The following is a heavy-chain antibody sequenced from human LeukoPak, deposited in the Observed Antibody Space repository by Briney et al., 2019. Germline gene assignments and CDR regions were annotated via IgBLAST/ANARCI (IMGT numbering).Heavy chain of an antibody. J-gene: IGHJ3*02. D-gene: IGHD6-19*01. CDR1: GFTCSSYA. CDR2: ISRIRGNTV. V-gene: IGHV3-48*04. Sequence: GRSLRLSCAASGFTCSSYAMNWVRQAPGKGLEWVAYISRIRGNTVYSAYSVRGRFTISRDDAKNSLYLQMDSLRVEDTAVYYCAREVAGHDTGWLHAFDIWGQGAMVTVSS. CDR3: AREVAGHDTGWLHAFDI.